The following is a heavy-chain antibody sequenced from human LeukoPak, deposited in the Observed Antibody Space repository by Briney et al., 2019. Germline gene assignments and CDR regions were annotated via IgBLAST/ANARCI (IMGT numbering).Heavy chain of an antibody. V-gene: IGHV4-39*01. CDR3: ARDQGGEVWGSYRYGTAFDI. Sequence: PSETLSLTCTVSGGSISSSSYYWGWIRQPPGKGLEWIGSIYYSGSTYYNPSLKSRVTISVDTSKNQFSLKLSSVTAADTAVYYCARDQGGEVWGSYRYGTAFDIWGQGTMVTVSS. D-gene: IGHD3-16*02. J-gene: IGHJ3*02. CDR2: IYYSGST. CDR1: GGSISSSSYY.